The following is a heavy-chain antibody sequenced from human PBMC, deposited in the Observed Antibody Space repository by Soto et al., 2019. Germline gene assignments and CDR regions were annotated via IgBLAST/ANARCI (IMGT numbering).Heavy chain of an antibody. V-gene: IGHV4-34*01. J-gene: IGHJ5*02. D-gene: IGHD3-9*01. CDR2: ITFRGVT. CDR3: ARKLEASVRHVEWFSYKWFDP. Sequence: LSLTCDVHGDSLSGYAWSWIRQPPGKGLEWIGEITFRGVTNYHPPLKSRVSMSVDTSKNRISLNMSSVTAADTALYFCARKLEASVRHVEWFSYKWFDPWGPGTLVTVSS. CDR1: GDSLSGYA.